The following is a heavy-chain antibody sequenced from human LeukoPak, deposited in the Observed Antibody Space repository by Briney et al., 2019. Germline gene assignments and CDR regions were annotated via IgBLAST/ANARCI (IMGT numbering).Heavy chain of an antibody. J-gene: IGHJ4*02. D-gene: IGHD5-18*01. CDR3: ARDASGYSYGYGDYYFDY. CDR1: GFTFSSYA. CDR2: ISGSGGST. Sequence: PGGSLRLSCAASGFTFSSYAMSWVRQAPGKGLEWVSAISGSGGSTYYADSVKGRFTISRDNSKNTLYLQMNSLRAEDTAVYYCARDASGYSYGYGDYYFDYWGQGTLVTVSS. V-gene: IGHV3-23*01.